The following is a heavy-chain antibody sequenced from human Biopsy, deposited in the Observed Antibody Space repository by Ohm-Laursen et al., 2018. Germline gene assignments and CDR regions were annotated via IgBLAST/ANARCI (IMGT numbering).Heavy chain of an antibody. CDR1: GVTLSGYS. D-gene: IGHD2-2*01. J-gene: IGHJ5*02. Sequence: SLRLSCAAAGVTLSGYSMNWVRQAPGRGLEWVSSISASSSYIYYADSVKGRFTVSKENGKNSLYLHMNSLRAKDTAVYYCATEVVPAGIGGHWIDPWGQGTLVTVSS. V-gene: IGHV3-21*01. CDR2: ISASSSYI. CDR3: ATEVVPAGIGGHWIDP.